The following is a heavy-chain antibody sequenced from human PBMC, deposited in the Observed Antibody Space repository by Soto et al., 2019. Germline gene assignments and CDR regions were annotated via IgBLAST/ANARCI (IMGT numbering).Heavy chain of an antibody. J-gene: IGHJ5*02. V-gene: IGHV1-3*01. Sequence: GASVKVSCKASGYTFSNYAIHWVRQAPGQRLEWMGWISAVNGNTKYSERFQGRVTFTSDTSASTAYMELSSLRSEDTAVFYCALSRGNYSCLGPSWGQGTLVTVSS. CDR1: GYTFSNYA. CDR2: ISAVNGNT. D-gene: IGHD2-15*01. CDR3: ALSRGNYSCLGPS.